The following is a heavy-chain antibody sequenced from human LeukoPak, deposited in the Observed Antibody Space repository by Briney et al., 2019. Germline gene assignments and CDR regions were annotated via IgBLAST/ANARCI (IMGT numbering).Heavy chain of an antibody. Sequence: GGSLRLSCAASGFTFSSYAMSWVRQAPGKGLEWVSAISGSGGSTYYADSVKGRFTISRDNSKSTLYLQMNSLRAEDTAVYYCAKVGDSTMVRGVLRFDPWGQGTLVTVSS. CDR3: AKVGDSTMVRGVLRFDP. D-gene: IGHD3-10*01. J-gene: IGHJ5*02. CDR1: GFTFSSYA. CDR2: ISGSGGST. V-gene: IGHV3-23*01.